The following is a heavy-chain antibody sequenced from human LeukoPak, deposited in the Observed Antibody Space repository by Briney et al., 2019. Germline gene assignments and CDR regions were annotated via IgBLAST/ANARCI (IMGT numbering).Heavy chain of an antibody. CDR1: GGSISSYY. J-gene: IGHJ3*01. Sequence: SETLSLTCTVSGGSISSYYWSWIRQPPGKGLEWIGYIYYSGRTNYNPSLKSRVTILVDTSKNQFSLKLSSVTAADTAVYYCARGGSRPFDFWGQGTMVTVSS. CDR3: ARGGSRPFDF. V-gene: IGHV4-59*08. D-gene: IGHD3-10*01. CDR2: IYYSGRT.